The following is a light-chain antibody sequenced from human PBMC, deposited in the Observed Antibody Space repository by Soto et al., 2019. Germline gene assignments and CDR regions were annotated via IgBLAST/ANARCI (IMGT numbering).Light chain of an antibody. Sequence: QSALTQPRSVSGSPGQSVTISCTGTSSDVGDYDYVSWYQQHPGKAPKLMIYDVSKRPSGVPDRFSGSKSGNTASLSISGLQAEDEADYYCCSYAGSLIFYVVFGGGTKLTVL. CDR2: DVS. V-gene: IGLV2-11*01. CDR1: SSDVGDYDY. CDR3: CSYAGSLIFYVV. J-gene: IGLJ2*01.